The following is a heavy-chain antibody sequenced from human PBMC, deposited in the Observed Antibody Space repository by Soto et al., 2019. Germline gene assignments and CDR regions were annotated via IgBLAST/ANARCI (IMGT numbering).Heavy chain of an antibody. D-gene: IGHD3-3*01. J-gene: IGHJ3*02. CDR2: ISSSSSYT. Sequence: GGSLRLSCAASGFTFSDYYMSWIRQAPGKGLEWVSYISSSSSYTNYADSVKGRFTISRDNAKNTLYLQMNSLKAEDTAVYYCAREVRVRGFAFDIWGQGTMVTVSS. CDR3: AREVRVRGFAFDI. CDR1: GFTFSDYY. V-gene: IGHV3-11*06.